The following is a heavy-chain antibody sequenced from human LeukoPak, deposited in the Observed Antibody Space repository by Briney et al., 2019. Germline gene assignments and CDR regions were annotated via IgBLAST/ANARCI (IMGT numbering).Heavy chain of an antibody. V-gene: IGHV3-9*01. CDR1: GFTFDDYA. CDR3: AKDMRGFDY. Sequence: GRSLRLSCAASGFTFDDYAMHWVRQAPGKGLEWVSGISWNSGSIGYADSVKGRFTISRDNAKNSLYLQMNSLRAEDTALHYCAKDMRGFDYWGQGTLVTVSS. CDR2: ISWNSGSI. J-gene: IGHJ4*02.